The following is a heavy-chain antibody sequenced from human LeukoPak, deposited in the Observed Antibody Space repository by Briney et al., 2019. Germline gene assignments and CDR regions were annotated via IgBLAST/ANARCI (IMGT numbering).Heavy chain of an antibody. V-gene: IGHV3-23*01. CDR3: AKDLTSGYFDPFDY. CDR2: LSARGGST. D-gene: IGHD3-22*01. CDR1: GFTFSSYA. J-gene: IGHJ4*02. Sequence: AGGSLRLSCAASGFTFSSYAMSWVRQAPGKGLEWVSALSARGGSTYYADSVKGRFTISRDNSKNTLYLQMNSLRAEDTAVYYCAKDLTSGYFDPFDYWGQGTLVTVSS.